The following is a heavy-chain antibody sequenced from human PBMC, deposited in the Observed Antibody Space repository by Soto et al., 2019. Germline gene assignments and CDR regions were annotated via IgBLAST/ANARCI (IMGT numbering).Heavy chain of an antibody. CDR2: IYAGDST. Sequence: GGSLRLSCAASVTVTGNYMTWVRQAPGKGLEWVSVIYAGDSTYYADSVKGRFTISRDNSRNTLYLQMNGLRAEDTAVYYCARALTFNAFDVWGPGTMVTVSS. CDR1: VTVTGNY. V-gene: IGHV3-66*01. CDR3: ARALTFNAFDV. J-gene: IGHJ3*01.